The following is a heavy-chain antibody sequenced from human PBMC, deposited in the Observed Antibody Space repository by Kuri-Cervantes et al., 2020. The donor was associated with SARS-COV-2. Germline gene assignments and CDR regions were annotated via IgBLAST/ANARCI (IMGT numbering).Heavy chain of an antibody. CDR2: ISAYNGNT. V-gene: IGHV1-18*01. J-gene: IGHJ6*02. D-gene: IGHD2-21*01. CDR1: GYTFTSYG. Sequence: ASVKVSCKASGYTFTSYGISWVRQAPGQGLEWMGWISAYNGNTDYAQKLQGRVTMTTDTSTSTAYMELSSLRSEDTAVYYCARGGEGSPPRGRYGMDVWGQGTTVTVSS. CDR3: ARGGEGSPPRGRYGMDV.